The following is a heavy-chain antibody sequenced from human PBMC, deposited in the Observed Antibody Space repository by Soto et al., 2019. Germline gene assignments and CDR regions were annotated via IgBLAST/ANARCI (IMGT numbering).Heavy chain of an antibody. V-gene: IGHV4-31*03. CDR2: IYYSGST. CDR1: GGSISSGGYY. D-gene: IGHD2-2*01. J-gene: IGHJ4*02. CDR3: ARGVPATAPPDY. Sequence: QVQLQESGPGLVKPSQTLSLTCTVSGGSISSGGYYWSWIRQHPGKGLEWIGCIYYSGSTYYSQSLQRRVTISVDTSKNQFSLKLSSVTAADTAMYYCARGVPATAPPDYWGQGTLVTVSS.